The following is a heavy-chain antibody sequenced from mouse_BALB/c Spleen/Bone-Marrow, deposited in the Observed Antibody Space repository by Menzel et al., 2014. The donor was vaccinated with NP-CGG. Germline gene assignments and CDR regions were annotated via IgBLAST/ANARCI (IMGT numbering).Heavy chain of an antibody. CDR3: TRDGHNYYAMDY. CDR2: INPSNGGT. J-gene: IGHJ4*01. CDR1: GYTFTTYY. D-gene: IGHD2-3*01. V-gene: IGHV1-53*01. Sequence: QVQLKESGTELVKSGASVKLSCKASGYTFTTYYIYWVKQRAGQGLEWIGEINPSNGGTNFNEKYKSKATLTVDKSSSTSYMQLSSLTSEDSAVYYCTRDGHNYYAMDYWGQGTSVTVSS.